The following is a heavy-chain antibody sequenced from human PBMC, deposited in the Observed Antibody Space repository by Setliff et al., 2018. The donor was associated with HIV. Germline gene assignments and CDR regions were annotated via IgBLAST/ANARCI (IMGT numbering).Heavy chain of an antibody. CDR3: VRGAFGESDY. Sequence: GGSLRLSCATSGFGFSRYAMSWVRQTPGKGLELVSAIYGGGSYTYYADSVKGRFTISRDNVKNSLYLQMNSLRAEDTAFYYCVRGAFGESDYWGRGTLVTVSS. V-gene: IGHV3-23*05. D-gene: IGHD3-10*01. CDR2: IYGGGSYT. J-gene: IGHJ4*02. CDR1: GFGFSRYA.